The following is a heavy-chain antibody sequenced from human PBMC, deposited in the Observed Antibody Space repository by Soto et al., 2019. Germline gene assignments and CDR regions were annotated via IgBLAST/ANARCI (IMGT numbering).Heavy chain of an antibody. CDR1: GFTFTSSA. CDR2: IVVGSGNT. J-gene: IGHJ3*01. CDR3: AARPLNYFWSGPSGAGAFDF. V-gene: IGHV1-58*01. Sequence: ASVEVSCKASGFTFTSSAVQWVRQARGQRLEWIGWIVVGSGNTNYAQKFQERVTITRDMSTSTAYMELSSLRSEDTAVYYCAARPLNYFWSGPSGAGAFDFRGQRTTVTGSS. D-gene: IGHD3-3*01.